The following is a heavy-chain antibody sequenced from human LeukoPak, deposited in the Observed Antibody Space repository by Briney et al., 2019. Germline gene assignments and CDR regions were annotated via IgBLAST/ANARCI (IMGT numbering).Heavy chain of an antibody. CDR1: GGSISSYY. CDR2: IYTSGST. V-gene: IGHV4-4*07. J-gene: IGHJ5*02. Sequence: PSETLSLTCTVSGGSISSYYWSWIRQPAGKGLEWIGRIYTSGSTNYNPSLKSRVTMSVDTSKNQFSLKLSSVTAADTAVYYCARDQISSSWLNWFDPWGQGTLVTVSS. D-gene: IGHD6-13*01. CDR3: ARDQISSSWLNWFDP.